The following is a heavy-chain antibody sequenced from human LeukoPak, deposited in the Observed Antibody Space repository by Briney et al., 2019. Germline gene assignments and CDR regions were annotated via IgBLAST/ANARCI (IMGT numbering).Heavy chain of an antibody. D-gene: IGHD6-13*01. CDR1: GFTFSSYG. Sequence: GRSLRLSCAASGFTFSSYGMHWVRQAPGKGLGWVAVISYDGSNKYYADSVKGRFTISRDNSKNTLYLQMNSLRAEDTAVYYCASLYSSSGNWFDPWGQGTLVTVSS. CDR2: ISYDGSNK. J-gene: IGHJ5*02. CDR3: ASLYSSSGNWFDP. V-gene: IGHV3-30*03.